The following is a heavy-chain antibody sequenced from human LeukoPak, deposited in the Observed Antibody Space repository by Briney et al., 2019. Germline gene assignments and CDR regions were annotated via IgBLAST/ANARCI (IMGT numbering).Heavy chain of an antibody. J-gene: IGHJ4*02. Sequence: PGGSLRLSCAASGFTFSSYGMHWVRQAPGKGLEWVAIINEDGSHKNYLDSVRGRFTISRDNAKNSLYLQMDSLRAEDTAMYYCARHPDAGTTDYWGQGTLVTVSS. D-gene: IGHD1-14*01. CDR1: GFTFSSYG. CDR2: INEDGSHK. V-gene: IGHV3-7*04. CDR3: ARHPDAGTTDY.